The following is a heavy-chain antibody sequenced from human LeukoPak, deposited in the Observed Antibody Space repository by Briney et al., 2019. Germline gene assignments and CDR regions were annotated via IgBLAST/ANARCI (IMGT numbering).Heavy chain of an antibody. D-gene: IGHD1-26*01. Sequence: PGRSLRLSCAASGFTFSSYGMHWVRQAPGKGLEWVAVIWYDGSNKYYADSVKGRFTISRGNSKNTLYLQMNSLRAEDTAVYYCARDSGSFYFDYWGQGTLVTVSS. CDR2: IWYDGSNK. V-gene: IGHV3-33*01. CDR3: ARDSGSFYFDY. J-gene: IGHJ4*02. CDR1: GFTFSSYG.